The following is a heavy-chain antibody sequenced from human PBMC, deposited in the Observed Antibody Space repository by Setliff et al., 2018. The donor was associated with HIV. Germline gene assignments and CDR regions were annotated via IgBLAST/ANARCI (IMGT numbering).Heavy chain of an antibody. CDR1: GASFSDYY. V-gene: IGHV4-34*01. CDR2: INHGGST. D-gene: IGHD3-10*01. Sequence: SETLSLTCAVYGASFSDYYWSWVRQPPGKGLEWIGEINHGGSTNYNPSLKSRVTISVDTSKNQFSLKLGSVTAADTAVYYCATYADRESNRFDPWGQGILVTVSS. CDR3: ATYADRESNRFDP. J-gene: IGHJ5*02.